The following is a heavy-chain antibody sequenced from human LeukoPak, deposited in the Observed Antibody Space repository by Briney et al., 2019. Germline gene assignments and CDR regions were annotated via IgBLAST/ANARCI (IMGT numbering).Heavy chain of an antibody. J-gene: IGHJ5*02. D-gene: IGHD2-8*01. V-gene: IGHV1-8*02. CDR2: MNPNSGNK. CDR1: GYTFTGYY. CDR3: ARVFCVHGVCYTGDWFDP. Sequence: ASVKVSCKASGYTFTGYYMHWVRQAPGQGLEWMGWMNPNSGNKGYAQKFQGRVTMTRNTSISTAYMELSSLRSEDTAVYYCARVFCVHGVCYTGDWFDPWGQGTLVTVSS.